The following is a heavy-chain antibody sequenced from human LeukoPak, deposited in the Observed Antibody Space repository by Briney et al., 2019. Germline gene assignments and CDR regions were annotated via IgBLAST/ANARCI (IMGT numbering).Heavy chain of an antibody. V-gene: IGHV4-59*01. CDR2: IYYSGST. D-gene: IGHD3-22*01. CDR3: ARGGDYDSSGPDAFDI. CDR1: GGSISSYY. Sequence: PSEALSLTCTVSGGSISSYYWSWIRQPPGKGLEWIGYIYYSGSTNYNPSLKSRVTISVDTSKNQFSLKLSSVTAADTAVYYCARGGDYDSSGPDAFDIWGQGTMVTVSS. J-gene: IGHJ3*02.